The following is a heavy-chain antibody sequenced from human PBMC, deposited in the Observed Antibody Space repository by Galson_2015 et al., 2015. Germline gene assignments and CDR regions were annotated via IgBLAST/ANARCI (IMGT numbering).Heavy chain of an antibody. Sequence: SVKVSCKASGGTFSSYAISWVRQAPGQGLEWMRGIIPIFGTANYAQKFQGRVTITADKSTSTAYMELSSLRSEDTAVYYCARGRYYDSSGYYGADYWGQGTPATVSS. J-gene: IGHJ4*02. CDR2: IIPIFGTA. CDR3: ARGRYYDSSGYYGADY. V-gene: IGHV1-69*06. CDR1: GGTFSSYA. D-gene: IGHD3-22*01.